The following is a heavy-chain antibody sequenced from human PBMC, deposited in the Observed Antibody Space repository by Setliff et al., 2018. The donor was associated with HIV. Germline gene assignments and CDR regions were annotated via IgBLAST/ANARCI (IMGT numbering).Heavy chain of an antibody. J-gene: IGHJ4*02. CDR3: VREVKGANFQYFDY. D-gene: IGHD3-10*01. CDR2: INPNSGDT. Sequence: ASVKVSCKASGYTFTTYYIHWVRQAPGQGLEWLGRINPNSGDTNYPQKFQGRVTMTRDTSISTAYMGLSRLRSDDTAVYYCVREVKGANFQYFDYWGQRT. V-gene: IGHV1-2*06. CDR1: GYTFTTYY.